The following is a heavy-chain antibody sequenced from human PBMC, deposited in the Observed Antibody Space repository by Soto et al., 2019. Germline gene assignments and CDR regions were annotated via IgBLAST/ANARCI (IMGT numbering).Heavy chain of an antibody. D-gene: IGHD3-16*02. CDR1: GFTFSSYG. J-gene: IGHJ3*02. V-gene: IGHV3-30*18. Sequence: QVQLVESGGGVVQPGRSLRLSCAASGFTFSSYGMHWVRQAPGKGLEWVAVISYDGSNKYYADSVKGRFTISRDNSKNTLYLQMNSLRAEDTAVYYCAKSYYDYVWGSYRDAFDIWGQGTMVTVSS. CDR3: AKSYYDYVWGSYRDAFDI. CDR2: ISYDGSNK.